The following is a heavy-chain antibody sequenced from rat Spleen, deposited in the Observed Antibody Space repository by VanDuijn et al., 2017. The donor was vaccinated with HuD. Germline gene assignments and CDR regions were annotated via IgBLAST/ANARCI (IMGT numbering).Heavy chain of an antibody. CDR1: GFSLTSYH. D-gene: IGHD1-11*01. J-gene: IGHJ4*01. CDR2: IWAGGGT. V-gene: IGHV2-72*01. CDR3: ARVNYGGYSEDYYVMDA. Sequence: QVQLKESGPGLVQPSQTLSLTCTVSGFSLTSYHVSWVRQPPGKSLVWMGTIWAGGGTNYNSAVQSRLSISRDTSKSQVFLKMNSLQPEETGTYYCARVNYGGYSEDYYVMDAWGQGASVTVSS.